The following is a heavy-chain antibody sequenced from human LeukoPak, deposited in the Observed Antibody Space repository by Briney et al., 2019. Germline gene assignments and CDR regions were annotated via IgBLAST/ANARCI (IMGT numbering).Heavy chain of an antibody. Sequence: SETLSLTCAVYGGSISGYYWSWIRQPPGKGLEWVGEIHYTGGTSYNPSLKSRATISIDASRNQLSLKLSSVTAADTAVYYCARGNILSGYCFDFWGQGALVTVSS. CDR2: IHYTGGT. D-gene: IGHD3-9*01. V-gene: IGHV4-34*01. CDR1: GGSISGYY. CDR3: ARGNILSGYCFDF. J-gene: IGHJ4*02.